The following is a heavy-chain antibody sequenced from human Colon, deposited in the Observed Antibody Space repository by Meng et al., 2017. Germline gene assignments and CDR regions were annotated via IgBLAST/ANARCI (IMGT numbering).Heavy chain of an antibody. V-gene: IGHV1-46*01. Sequence: QVQLLQSGAEVKKPGASVKVSVKASGYTFTNYYIHWVRKAPGQGLEWVGIINPNGGATSYAQKFRGRVTMTRDSSTSTVYMELSSLRSEDTAVYFCARCQLANRGWFDSWGQGTLVTVSS. CDR3: ARCQLANRGWFDS. CDR1: GYTFTNYY. CDR2: INPNGGAT. D-gene: IGHD2/OR15-2a*01. J-gene: IGHJ5*01.